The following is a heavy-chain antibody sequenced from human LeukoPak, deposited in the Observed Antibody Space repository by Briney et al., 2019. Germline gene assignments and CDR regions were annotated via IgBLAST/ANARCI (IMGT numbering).Heavy chain of an antibody. CDR3: ARGEIGRITIFGVVRGAFDI. D-gene: IGHD3-3*01. V-gene: IGHV4-39*07. Sequence: PSETLSLTCNVSGGSISTNTYYWGWIRQPPGKGLEWIGSIYHSGGTYYNPSLKSRVTISVDTSKNRFSLKLSSATAADTAVYYCARGEIGRITIFGVVRGAFDIWGQGTMVTVSS. CDR2: IYHSGGT. J-gene: IGHJ3*02. CDR1: GGSISTNTYY.